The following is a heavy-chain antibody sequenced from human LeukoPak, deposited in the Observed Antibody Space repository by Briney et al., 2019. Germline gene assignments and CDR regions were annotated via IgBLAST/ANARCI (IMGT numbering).Heavy chain of an antibody. CDR3: ARQGHQIAAVGATTLFDY. D-gene: IGHD6-13*01. V-gene: IGHV4-4*02. Sequence: PSGTLSLTCAVSGGSISSSNWWSWVRQPPGKGLEWIGEIYHSGSTNYNPSPKSRVTISVDKSKNQFSLKLSSVTAADTAVYYCARQGHQIAAVGATTLFDYWGQGTLVTVSS. CDR2: IYHSGST. CDR1: GGSISSSNW. J-gene: IGHJ4*02.